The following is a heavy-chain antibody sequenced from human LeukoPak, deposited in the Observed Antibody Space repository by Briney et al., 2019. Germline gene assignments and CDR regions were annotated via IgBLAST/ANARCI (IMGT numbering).Heavy chain of an antibody. D-gene: IGHD5-18*01. CDR1: GFTFSSYA. Sequence: PGGSLRLSCAASGFTFSSYAMSWVHQAPGKGLEWVSAISGSGGSTYYADSVKGRFTISRDNSKNTLYLQMNSLRAEDTAVYYCAKAWDTRDDGYYFDYWGQGTLVTVSS. CDR2: ISGSGGST. V-gene: IGHV3-23*01. J-gene: IGHJ4*02. CDR3: AKAWDTRDDGYYFDY.